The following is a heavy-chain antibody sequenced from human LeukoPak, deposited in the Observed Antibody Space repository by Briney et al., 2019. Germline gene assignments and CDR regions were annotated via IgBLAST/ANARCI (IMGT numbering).Heavy chain of an antibody. CDR3: ARHYGP. J-gene: IGHJ4*02. D-gene: IGHD3-10*01. Sequence: SETLSLTCTVSGGSTSSGNYYWGWIRQPPGKGLEWIGGISSSGNTYYNPSLKSRITISIDTSKNHFSLKLSSVSAADTAVYYCARHYGPWGQGTLVTVSS. CDR2: ISSSGNT. CDR1: GGSTSSGNYY. V-gene: IGHV4-39*01.